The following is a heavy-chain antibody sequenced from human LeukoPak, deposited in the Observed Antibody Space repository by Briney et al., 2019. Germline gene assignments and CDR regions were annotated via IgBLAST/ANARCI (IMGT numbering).Heavy chain of an antibody. CDR1: GGSISSSSYY. D-gene: IGHD6-13*01. Sequence: SETLSLTCTVSGGSISSSSYYWGWIRQPPGKGLEWIGSIYYSGSAYYNPSLKSRVTISVDTSKNQFSLKLSSVTAADTAVYYCAPGYSSSWYGNWFDPWGQGTLVTVSS. V-gene: IGHV4-39*07. CDR2: IYYSGSA. CDR3: APGYSSSWYGNWFDP. J-gene: IGHJ5*02.